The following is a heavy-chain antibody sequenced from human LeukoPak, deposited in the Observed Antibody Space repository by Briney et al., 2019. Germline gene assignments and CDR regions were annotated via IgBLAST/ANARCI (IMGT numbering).Heavy chain of an antibody. Sequence: SETLSLTCAVYGGSFSGYYWSWIRQPPGKGLEWIGEINHSGSTNYNPSLKSRVTISVDTSKNQFSLKLSSVTAADTAVYYCARGIAAAGNYYYYYMDVWGKGTTVTTSS. D-gene: IGHD6-13*01. CDR1: GGSFSGYY. CDR3: ARGIAAAGNYYYYYMDV. CDR2: INHSGST. V-gene: IGHV4-34*01. J-gene: IGHJ6*03.